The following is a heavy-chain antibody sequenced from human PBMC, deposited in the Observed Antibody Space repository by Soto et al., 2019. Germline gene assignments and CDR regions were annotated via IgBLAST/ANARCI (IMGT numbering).Heavy chain of an antibody. Sequence: SETLSLTGTVSGGSISSYYCSWIRQPPGKGLEWIGYIYYSGSTDYNPSLKSRVTISVDTSKNQFSLKLSSVTAADTAVYYCARARYCGSSSCPKDYYFDYWGQGTLVTVSS. V-gene: IGHV4-59*01. CDR3: ARARYCGSSSCPKDYYFDY. D-gene: IGHD2-2*01. J-gene: IGHJ4*02. CDR2: IYYSGST. CDR1: GGSISSYY.